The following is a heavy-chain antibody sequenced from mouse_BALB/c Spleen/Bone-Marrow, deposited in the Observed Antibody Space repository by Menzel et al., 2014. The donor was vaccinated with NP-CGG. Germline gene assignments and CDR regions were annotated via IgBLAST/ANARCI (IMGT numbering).Heavy chain of an antibody. Sequence: QVQLQQSGPGLVSPSQSLSITCTVSGFSLTGYGVNWVRQPPGKGLEWLGMIWADGSTYYNSALKSRQSISKDNSKSQVFLKRNSLQTDGTARYYCDREPTVVAGAWFAYWGQGTLVTVSA. CDR1: GFSLTGYG. D-gene: IGHD1-1*01. V-gene: IGHV2-6-7*01. J-gene: IGHJ3*01. CDR3: DREPTVVAGAWFAY. CDR2: IWADGST.